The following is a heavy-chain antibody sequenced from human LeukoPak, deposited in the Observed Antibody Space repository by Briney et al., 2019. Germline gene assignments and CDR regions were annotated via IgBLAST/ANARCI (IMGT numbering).Heavy chain of an antibody. Sequence: GESLKISCKGSGYSFTSYWIGWVRQMPGKGLEWMGIIYPGDSDTRYSPSFQGQVTISADKSISTAYLQWSSLKASDTAMYYCARSAYGDYYVFAFDIWGQGTMVTVSS. CDR2: IYPGDSDT. J-gene: IGHJ3*02. CDR1: GYSFTSYW. V-gene: IGHV5-51*01. D-gene: IGHD4-17*01. CDR3: ARSAYGDYYVFAFDI.